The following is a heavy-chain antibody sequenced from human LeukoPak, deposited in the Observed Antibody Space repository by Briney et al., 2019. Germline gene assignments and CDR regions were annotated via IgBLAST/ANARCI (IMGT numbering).Heavy chain of an antibody. CDR1: GGTFSSYA. CDR3: ARGGAVMSYDSSGYYVY. J-gene: IGHJ4*02. V-gene: IGHV1-69*13. CDR2: IIPIFGTA. D-gene: IGHD3-22*01. Sequence: SVKVSCKASGGTFSSYAISWMRQAPGQGLEWMGGIIPIFGTANYAQKFQGRVTITADESTSTAYMELSSLRSEDTAVYYCARGGAVMSYDSSGYYVYWGQGTLVTVSS.